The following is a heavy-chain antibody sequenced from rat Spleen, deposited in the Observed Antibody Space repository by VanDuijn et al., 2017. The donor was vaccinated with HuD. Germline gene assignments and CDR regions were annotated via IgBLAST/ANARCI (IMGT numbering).Heavy chain of an antibody. Sequence: EVQLVESGGDLVQPGRSLKLSCAASGLTFSNYGMHWIRQAPTKGLEWVASISPSGGSTYYRDSVKGRFTISRDNAKSTLYLQMNSLRSEDTATYYCTRGGLGSYIHWGQGVMVTVSS. V-gene: IGHV5-19*01. CDR3: TRGGLGSYIH. CDR1: GLTFSNYG. D-gene: IGHD1-2*01. J-gene: IGHJ2*01. CDR2: ISPSGGST.